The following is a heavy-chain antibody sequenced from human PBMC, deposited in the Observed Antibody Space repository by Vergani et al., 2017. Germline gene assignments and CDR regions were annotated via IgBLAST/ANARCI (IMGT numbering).Heavy chain of an antibody. CDR3: AKDAYYYDSSGYHHFDY. J-gene: IGHJ4*02. D-gene: IGHD3-22*01. CDR2: IRYDGSNK. V-gene: IGHV3-30*02. Sequence: QVQLVESGGGVVQPGRSLRLSCAASGFTFSSYGMHWVRQAPGKGLEWVAFIRYDGSNKYYADSVKGRFTISRDNSKNTLYLQMNSLRAEDTAVYYCAKDAYYYDSSGYHHFDYWGQGTLVTVSS. CDR1: GFTFSSYG.